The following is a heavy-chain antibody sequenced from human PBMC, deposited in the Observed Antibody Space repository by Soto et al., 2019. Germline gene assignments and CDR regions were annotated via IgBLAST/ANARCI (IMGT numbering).Heavy chain of an antibody. CDR2: IYHSGST. CDR3: ARGGVDTAMVTRFDY. D-gene: IGHD5-18*01. Sequence: SETLSLTCAVSGGSIGSGGYSWSWIRQPPGKGLEWIGYIYHSGSTYYNPSLKSRVTISVDRSKNQLSLKLSSVTAADTAVYYCARGGVDTAMVTRFDYWGQGTLVTVSS. V-gene: IGHV4-30-2*01. J-gene: IGHJ4*02. CDR1: GGSIGSGGYS.